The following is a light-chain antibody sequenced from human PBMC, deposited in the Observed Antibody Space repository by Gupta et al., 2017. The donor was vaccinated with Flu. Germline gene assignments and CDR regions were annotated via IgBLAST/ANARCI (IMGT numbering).Light chain of an antibody. V-gene: IGKV3-20*01. J-gene: IGKJ1*01. Sequence: LVLTQAAGTLSLFPGERATLSCRASQSVSSSYLAWYQQKPGQAPRLLIYGASSRATGIPDRFSGSGSGTDFTLTISRLEPEDFAVYYCQQYGSSPRTFGQGTKVEIK. CDR2: GAS. CDR1: QSVSSSY. CDR3: QQYGSSPRT.